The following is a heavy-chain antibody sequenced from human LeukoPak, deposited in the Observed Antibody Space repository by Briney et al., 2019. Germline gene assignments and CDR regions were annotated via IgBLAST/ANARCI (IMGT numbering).Heavy chain of an antibody. CDR1: GFTFSSYS. D-gene: IGHD6-6*01. J-gene: IGHJ4*02. CDR3: ARDRLDPIAARRALDY. V-gene: IGHV3-48*01. Sequence: GGSLRLSCAASGFTFSSYSMNWVRQAPGKGLEWVSYISSSSSTIYYADSVKGRFTISRDNAKNSLYLQMNSLRAEDTAVYYCARDRLDPIAARRALDYWGQGTLVTVSS. CDR2: ISSSSSTI.